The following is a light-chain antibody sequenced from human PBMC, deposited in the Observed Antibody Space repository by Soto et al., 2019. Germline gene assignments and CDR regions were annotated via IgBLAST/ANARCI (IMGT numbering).Light chain of an antibody. CDR2: GNN. V-gene: IGLV1-40*01. CDR1: SSNIGAGYD. CDR3: QSYDSSLSGVV. Sequence: QSALTQPPSVSGAPGQRVTISCSGSSSNIGAGYDVNWYQQLPGTAPKLLIYGNNNRPSGVPDRLSGSKSGTSASLAITGLQAEDEADYYSQSYDSSLSGVVFGGGTKVTVL. J-gene: IGLJ2*01.